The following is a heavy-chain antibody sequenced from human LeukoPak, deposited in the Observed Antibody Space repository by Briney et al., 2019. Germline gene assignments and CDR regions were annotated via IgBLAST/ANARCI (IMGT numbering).Heavy chain of an antibody. J-gene: IGHJ5*02. CDR2: INHSGST. CDR3: ARAIHCSGGSCYSFWFDP. V-gene: IGHV4-34*01. D-gene: IGHD2-15*01. CDR1: GGSFSGYY. Sequence: SDTLSPTCAVYGGSFSGYYWSWIRQPPGKGLEWIGEINHSGSTNYNPSLKSRVTISVDTSKDQFSLKLSSVTAADTAVYYCARAIHCSGGSCYSFWFDPWGQGTLVTVSS.